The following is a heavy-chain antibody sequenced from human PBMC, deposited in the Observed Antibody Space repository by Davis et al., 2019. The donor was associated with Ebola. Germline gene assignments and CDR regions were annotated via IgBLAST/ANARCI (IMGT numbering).Heavy chain of an antibody. V-gene: IGHV3-11*01. CDR2: ISSSGSTI. Sequence: GESLKISCAASGFTFSDYYMSWIRQAPGKGLEWVSYISSSGSTIYYADSVKGRFTISRDNAKNSLYLQMNSLRAEDTAVYYCARAEYGDYNNWFDPWGQGTLVTVS. D-gene: IGHD4-17*01. CDR3: ARAEYGDYNNWFDP. J-gene: IGHJ5*02. CDR1: GFTFSDYY.